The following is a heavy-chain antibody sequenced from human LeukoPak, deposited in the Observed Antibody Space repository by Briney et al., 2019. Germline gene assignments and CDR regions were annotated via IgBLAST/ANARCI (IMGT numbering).Heavy chain of an antibody. Sequence: SVKVSCKASGGTFSSYAISWVRQAPGQGLEWMGRIIPILGIANYAQKFQGRVTMTRDTSTSTVYMELSSLRSEDTAVYYCARTSGWMFDYWGQGTLVTVSS. D-gene: IGHD6-19*01. J-gene: IGHJ4*02. CDR1: GGTFSSYA. CDR3: ARTSGWMFDY. CDR2: IIPILGIA. V-gene: IGHV1-69*04.